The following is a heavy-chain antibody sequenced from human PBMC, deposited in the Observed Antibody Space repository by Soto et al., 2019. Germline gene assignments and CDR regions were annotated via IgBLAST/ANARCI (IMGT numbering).Heavy chain of an antibody. J-gene: IGHJ4*02. Sequence: SLRLSCAASGFTFSSYAMSWVRQAPGKGLEWVSAISGSGGSTYYADSVNGRFTTSRDNSKSTLYLQMNSRRAEDTAVYYCAKNAGYYYGSGSYYPVGYWGQGTLVTVSS. D-gene: IGHD3-10*01. CDR2: ISGSGGST. V-gene: IGHV3-23*01. CDR1: GFTFSSYA. CDR3: AKNAGYYYGSGSYYPVGY.